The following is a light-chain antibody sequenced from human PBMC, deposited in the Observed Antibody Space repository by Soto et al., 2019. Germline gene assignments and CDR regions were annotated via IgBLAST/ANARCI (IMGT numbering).Light chain of an antibody. CDR3: QSYDSNLSGSL. CDR2: RND. J-gene: IGLJ2*01. CDR1: TSNIETTT. V-gene: IGLV1-44*01. Sequence: QSVLTQPPSASGTPGQRVTISCSGSTSNIETTTINWYQQVPGTAPKLLTYRNDQRPSGVPDRFSGSKSGTSASLAISGLQSEDEADYYCQSYDSNLSGSLFGGGTKLTVL.